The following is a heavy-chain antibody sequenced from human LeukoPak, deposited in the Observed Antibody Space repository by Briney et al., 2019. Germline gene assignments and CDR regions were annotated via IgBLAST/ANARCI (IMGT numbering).Heavy chain of an antibody. J-gene: IGHJ4*02. CDR3: ARDPGYAIYYFDY. V-gene: IGHV3-23*01. D-gene: IGHD3-9*01. Sequence: GGSLRLSCAASGFTFRTYAMSWVRQAPGKGLEWVSTISGNGGSTYYADSVRGRFTISRDNSKNTLYLQTNSLRAEDTAVFYCARDPGYAIYYFDYWGQGTLVTVSS. CDR1: GFTFRTYA. CDR2: ISGNGGST.